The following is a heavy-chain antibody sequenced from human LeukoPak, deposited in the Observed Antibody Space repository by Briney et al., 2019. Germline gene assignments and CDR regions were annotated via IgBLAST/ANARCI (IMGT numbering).Heavy chain of an antibody. D-gene: IGHD1-1*01. CDR1: GGSISSYY. J-gene: IGHJ6*02. V-gene: IGHV4-59*01. CDR3: ARVNWNDARYYYGMDV. CDR2: IYYSGST. Sequence: SETLSLTCTVSGGSISSYYWSWIRRPPGKGLEWIGYIYYSGSTNYNPSLKSRVTISVDTSKNQFSLKLSSVTAADTAVNYCARVNWNDARYYYGMDVWGQGTTVTVSS.